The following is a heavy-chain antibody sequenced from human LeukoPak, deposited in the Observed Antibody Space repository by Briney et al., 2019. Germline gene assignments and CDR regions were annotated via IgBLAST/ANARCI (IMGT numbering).Heavy chain of an antibody. V-gene: IGHV3-23*01. CDR3: ARAMVTAAGFPDY. CDR2: ISGSGGST. D-gene: IGHD6-13*01. J-gene: IGHJ4*02. CDR1: GFTFSSYA. Sequence: PGGSLRLSCAASGFTFSSYAMSWVRQAPGKGLEWVSAISGSGGSTYYADSVKGRFTISRDNAKNSLFLQMNSLRAEDTAVYYCARAMVTAAGFPDYWGQGTLVTVSS.